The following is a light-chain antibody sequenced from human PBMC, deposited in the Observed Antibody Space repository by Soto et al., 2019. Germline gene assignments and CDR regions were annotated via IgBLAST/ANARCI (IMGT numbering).Light chain of an antibody. CDR1: SSDVGGYNY. CDR2: EVS. Sequence: QSALTQPASVSGSPGQSITISCTGTSSDVGGYNYVSWYQQHQGKAPKLMIYEVSNRPSGVSNRFSGSKSGNTASLTISGLQAEDEADDYCSSYTSSSIDYVFGTGTKLTVL. V-gene: IGLV2-14*01. J-gene: IGLJ1*01. CDR3: SSYTSSSIDYV.